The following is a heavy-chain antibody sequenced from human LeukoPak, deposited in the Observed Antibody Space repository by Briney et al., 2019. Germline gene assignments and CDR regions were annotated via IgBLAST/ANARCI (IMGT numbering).Heavy chain of an antibody. CDR3: ARDDYDIPIDY. V-gene: IGHV4-38-2*02. J-gene: IGHJ4*02. Sequence: SETLSLTCAVSGYSISSGYYWGWIRQPPGKGLVWIGSIYHSGSTYYNPSLKSRVTISVDTSKNQFSLKLSSVTAADTAVYYCARDDYDIPIDYWGQGTLVTVSS. CDR2: IYHSGST. CDR1: GYSISSGYY. D-gene: IGHD3-9*01.